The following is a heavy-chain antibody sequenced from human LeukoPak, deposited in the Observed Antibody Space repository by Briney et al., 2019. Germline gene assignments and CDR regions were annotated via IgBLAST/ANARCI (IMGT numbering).Heavy chain of an antibody. D-gene: IGHD5-12*01. CDR1: GFTFDDYA. Sequence: GRSLRLSCAASGFTFDDYAMHWGPQGPGKGLGWVSAISRKSGSIGSADSVKGRFTLPRDNAKNSLYLQMNSLRAEDTALYNCAKDLVATIRGWFDPWGQGTLGTVSS. CDR2: ISRKSGSI. J-gene: IGHJ5*02. V-gene: IGHV3-9*01. CDR3: AKDLVATIRGWFDP.